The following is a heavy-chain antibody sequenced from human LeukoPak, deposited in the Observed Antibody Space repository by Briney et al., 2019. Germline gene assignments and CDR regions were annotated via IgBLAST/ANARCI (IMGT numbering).Heavy chain of an antibody. CDR1: GFTFSSYA. CDR3: ARDWSFYDSSGYHY. V-gene: IGHV3-23*01. Sequence: GGSLRLSCAASGFTFSSYAMTWVRQAPGKGLEWVSGISGSGGKTNYADSVKGRFTISRDNSKNTLFLQMNSLRAEDTAVYYCARDWSFYDSSGYHYWGQGTLVTVSP. CDR2: ISGSGGKT. J-gene: IGHJ4*02. D-gene: IGHD3-22*01.